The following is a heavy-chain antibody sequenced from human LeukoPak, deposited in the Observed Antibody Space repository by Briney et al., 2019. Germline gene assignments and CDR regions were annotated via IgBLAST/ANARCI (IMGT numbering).Heavy chain of an antibody. D-gene: IGHD3-22*01. V-gene: IGHV3-30*18. J-gene: IGHJ4*02. CDR3: AKEAKDYYDSSGYYLDY. CDR2: ISYDGSNK. CDR1: GFTFSSYG. Sequence: GRSLRLSCAASGFTFSSYGMHWVRQAPGKGLEWVAVISYDGSNKYYADSVKGRFTISRDNSKNTLYLQMNSLRAEDTAVYYCAKEAKDYYDSSGYYLDYWGQGTLVTVSS.